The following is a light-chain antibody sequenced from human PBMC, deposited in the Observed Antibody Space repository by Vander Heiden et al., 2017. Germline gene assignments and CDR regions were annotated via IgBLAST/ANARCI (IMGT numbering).Light chain of an antibody. CDR3: QQYYSTPPT. CDR2: WAS. Sequence: EIVMTQSPDSLAVSPGERATINCKSSQSVLYSSNNKNYLAWYQQKPGQPPKLLIYWASTRESGVPDRFSGSGSGTDFTLTISSLQAEDVAVYYCQQYYSTPPTFGQGTKLEIK. J-gene: IGKJ2*01. CDR1: QSVLYSSNNKNY. V-gene: IGKV4-1*01.